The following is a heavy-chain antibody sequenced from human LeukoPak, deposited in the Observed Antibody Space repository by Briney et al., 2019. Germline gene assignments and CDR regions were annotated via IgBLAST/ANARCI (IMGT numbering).Heavy chain of an antibody. D-gene: IGHD3-22*01. CDR2: IYYSGST. CDR3: ARDGEDSSGYYIDY. V-gene: IGHV4-30-4*01. J-gene: IGHJ4*02. Sequence: SQTLSLTCTVSGGSISSGDYYWRWIRQPPGKGLEWIGYIYYSGSTYYNPSLKSRVTISVDTSKNQFSLKLSSVTAADTAVYYCARDGEDSSGYYIDYWGQGTLVTVSS. CDR1: GGSISSGDYY.